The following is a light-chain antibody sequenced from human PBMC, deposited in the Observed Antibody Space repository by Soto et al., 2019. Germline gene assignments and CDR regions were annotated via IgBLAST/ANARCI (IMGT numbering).Light chain of an antibody. J-gene: IGKJ2*01. V-gene: IGKV3-20*01. Sequence: EIVLTQSPGTLSLSPGERATLSCRASRSLSSSYVVWYQQKPGQAPRLLIYAASRRATGIPDRFSGSGSATEYPLTISRLEPEDFSGYYCQQQGTFGQGTKLEIK. CDR1: RSLSSSY. CDR3: QQQGT. CDR2: AAS.